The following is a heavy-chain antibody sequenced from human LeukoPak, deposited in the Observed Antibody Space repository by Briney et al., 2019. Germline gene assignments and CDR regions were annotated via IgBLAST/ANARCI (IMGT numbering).Heavy chain of an antibody. J-gene: IGHJ6*03. CDR1: GYLISNGFD. CDR3: VRDHLHQPMDV. CDR2: IHHSGVT. Sequence: SETLSLTCTVSGYLISNGFDWGWIRQPPGMGLEWIASIHHSGVTYFNPSLESRVTISIDTSKNQLSLNLASVTAADAAVYYCVRDHLHQPMDVWGKGTTVAVSS. V-gene: IGHV4-38-2*02.